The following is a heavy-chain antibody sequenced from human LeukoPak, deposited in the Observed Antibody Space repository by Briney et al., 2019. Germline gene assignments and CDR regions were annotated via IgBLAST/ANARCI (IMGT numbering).Heavy chain of an antibody. CDR1: GFTFSTYS. CDR3: ATTEFLDH. V-gene: IGHV3-48*01. Sequence: GGSLRLSCAASGFTFSTYSMNWVRQAPGKGLEWISYIGNSSNTIYYADSVKGRFTISRDNAKNSLFLQMNSLRVEDTAMYYCATTEFLDHWGQGTLVTVSS. J-gene: IGHJ4*02. D-gene: IGHD3-10*01. CDR2: IGNSSNTI.